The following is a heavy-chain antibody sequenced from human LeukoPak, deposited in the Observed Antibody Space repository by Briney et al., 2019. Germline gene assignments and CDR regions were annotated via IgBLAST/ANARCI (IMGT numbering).Heavy chain of an antibody. Sequence: GASVKVSCKASGYTFTSYTISWVRQAPGQGLEWMGGIIPIFGTANYAQKFQGRVTITADESTSTAYMELSSLRSEDTAVYYCARQPSGYSYGYDYWGQGTLVTVSS. V-gene: IGHV1-69*13. D-gene: IGHD5-18*01. CDR2: IIPIFGTA. CDR1: GYTFTSYT. J-gene: IGHJ4*02. CDR3: ARQPSGYSYGYDY.